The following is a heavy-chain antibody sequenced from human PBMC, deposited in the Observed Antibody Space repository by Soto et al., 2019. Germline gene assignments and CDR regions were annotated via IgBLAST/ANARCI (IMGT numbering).Heavy chain of an antibody. J-gene: IGHJ4*02. V-gene: IGHV3-48*02. D-gene: IGHD3-3*01. CDR3: ARDPPPTIFGVAWADPYYFDY. Sequence: EVQLVESGGGLVQPGGSLRLSCAASGFTFSSYSMNWVRQAPGKGLEWVSYISSSSSTIYYADSVKGRFTISRDNAKNSLYLQMNSLRDEDTAVYYCARDPPPTIFGVAWADPYYFDYWGQGTLVTVSS. CDR1: GFTFSSYS. CDR2: ISSSSSTI.